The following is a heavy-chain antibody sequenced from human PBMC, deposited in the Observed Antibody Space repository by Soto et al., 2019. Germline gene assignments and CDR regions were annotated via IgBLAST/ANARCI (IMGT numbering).Heavy chain of an antibody. D-gene: IGHD1-1*01. CDR2: IKSDSSGT. V-gene: IGHV3-48*02. Sequence: EVQLVESGGGLVQPGGSLRLSCAASGFTFSGYNMNWVRQAPGKGLEWISCIKSDSSGTWYADSVKGRFTMSRDNAENSLYLQMNSLRDEDTAVYFCARDSNWSSDYWGQGTLVAVSS. J-gene: IGHJ4*02. CDR3: ARDSNWSSDY. CDR1: GFTFSGYN.